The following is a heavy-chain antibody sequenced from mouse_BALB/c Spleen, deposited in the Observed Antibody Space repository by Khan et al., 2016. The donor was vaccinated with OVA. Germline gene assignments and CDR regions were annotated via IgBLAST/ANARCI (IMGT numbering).Heavy chain of an antibody. V-gene: IGHV1-77*01. Sequence: VQLKQSGPELVKPGASLKVSCKASGYTFTDYIIGWVKQSTRQGLEWIGDIFPGSDTPYYNEKFKDRATLTADKSANTAYMQLSSLTSDDSAVYFCARGGYSAFAYWGQGTLVTVSA. CDR1: GYTFTDYI. CDR2: IFPGSDTP. J-gene: IGHJ3*01. D-gene: IGHD2-14*01. CDR3: ARGGYSAFAY.